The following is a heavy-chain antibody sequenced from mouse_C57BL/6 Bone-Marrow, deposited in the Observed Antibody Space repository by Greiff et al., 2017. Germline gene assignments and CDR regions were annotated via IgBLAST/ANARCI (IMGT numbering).Heavy chain of an antibody. CDR3: TRTFNRFAY. CDR1: GYAFTSYW. CDR2: IYPGDGAT. J-gene: IGHJ3*01. Sequence: QVQLKESGAELVKPGASVKISCTASGYAFTSYWMNWVKQRPGKGLEWIGQIYPGDGATNYNGKFKGKATLTADNSSSTAYMQHSSLTYEDSADYFCTRTFNRFAYWGQGTLVTVSA. V-gene: IGHV1-80*01.